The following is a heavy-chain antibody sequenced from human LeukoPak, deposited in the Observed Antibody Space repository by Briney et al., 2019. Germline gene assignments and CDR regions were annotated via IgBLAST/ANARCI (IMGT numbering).Heavy chain of an antibody. Sequence: GGSLRLSCAASGFTLSSYAMSCVRQAPGKGLEWVSAISGSGGSTYYADSVKGRFTISRDNSKNTLYLQMNSLRAEDTAVYYCAKDIATVSSGWNLYFDYWGQGTLVTVSS. CDR2: ISGSGGST. J-gene: IGHJ4*02. CDR1: GFTLSSYA. V-gene: IGHV3-23*01. CDR3: AKDIATVSSGWNLYFDY. D-gene: IGHD6-19*01.